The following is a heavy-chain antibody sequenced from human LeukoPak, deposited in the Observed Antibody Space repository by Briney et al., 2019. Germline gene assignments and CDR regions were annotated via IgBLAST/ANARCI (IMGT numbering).Heavy chain of an antibody. Sequence: ASVKVSCKASGYTFTGYHIHWVRQAPGQGLEWMGWINPNNGGTVSAQQFQGRVTMTRDTSISTAYMELSGLRSDDTAVYYCARVPCLTTSCSPINWFDPWGQGTRVTVSS. J-gene: IGHJ5*02. CDR3: ARVPCLTTSCSPINWFDP. D-gene: IGHD2-2*01. CDR2: INPNNGGT. CDR1: GYTFTGYH. V-gene: IGHV1-2*02.